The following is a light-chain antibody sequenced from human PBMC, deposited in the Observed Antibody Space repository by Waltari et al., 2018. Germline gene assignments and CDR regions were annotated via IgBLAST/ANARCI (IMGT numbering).Light chain of an antibody. V-gene: IGKV1-39*01. CDR3: QQSYSTPYT. J-gene: IGKJ2*01. Sequence: DIQMTQSPSSLSASVGDRVTVTCRASQSISSFLNWYQQKPGKAPKLLIYAASSLQSGVPSRFSGSGSGTDFTLTISTLQPGDFATYYCQQSYSTPYTFGQGTKLEIK. CDR2: AAS. CDR1: QSISSF.